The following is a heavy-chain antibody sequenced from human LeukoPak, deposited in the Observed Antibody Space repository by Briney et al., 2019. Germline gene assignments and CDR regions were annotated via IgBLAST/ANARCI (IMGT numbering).Heavy chain of an antibody. V-gene: IGHV1-2*02. Sequence: ASVKVSCKASGYTCTDYYIHWVRQAPGQGLEWMGWINLNSGDTYYAQNFQDRVTMTGDTSISTAYLELSSLRSDDTAVFYCARSYFDVLTNYYMWLAPWGQGTLVTVSS. CDR1: GYTCTDYY. J-gene: IGHJ5*02. CDR2: INLNSGDT. CDR3: ARSYFDVLTNYYMWLAP. D-gene: IGHD3-9*01.